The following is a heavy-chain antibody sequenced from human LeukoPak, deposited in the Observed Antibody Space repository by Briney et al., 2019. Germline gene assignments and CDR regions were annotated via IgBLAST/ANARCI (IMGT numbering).Heavy chain of an antibody. D-gene: IGHD3-16*01. CDR3: ARGWDDYGWGSHLPDAFDI. J-gene: IGHJ3*02. CDR2: IYYSGST. CDR1: GGSISSYY. V-gene: IGHV4-59*01. Sequence: PSETLSLTCTVSGGSISSYYWSWIRQPPGKGLEWIGYIYYSGSTNYNPSLKSRVTISVDTSKNQFSLKLSSVTAADTAVYYCARGWDDYGWGSHLPDAFDIWGQGTMVTVSS.